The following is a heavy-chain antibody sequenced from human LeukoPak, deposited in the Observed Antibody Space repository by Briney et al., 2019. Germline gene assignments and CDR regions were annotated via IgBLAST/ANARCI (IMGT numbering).Heavy chain of an antibody. J-gene: IGHJ4*02. CDR3: ATEVGSRYFEY. D-gene: IGHD6-19*01. Sequence: ASVKVSCKVSGYTLTDLSMHWVRQAPGKGLEWMGGVDSDDGERLYAQKFQGRVTMTEDAFIDTAYMELSGLRSDDTAVYFCATEVGSRYFEYWGQGALVTVSS. CDR2: VDSDDGER. V-gene: IGHV1-24*01. CDR1: GYTLTDLS.